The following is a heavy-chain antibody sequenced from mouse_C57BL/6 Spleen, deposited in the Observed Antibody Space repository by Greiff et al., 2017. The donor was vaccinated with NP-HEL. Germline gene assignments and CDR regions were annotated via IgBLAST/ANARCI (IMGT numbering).Heavy chain of an antibody. J-gene: IGHJ3*01. V-gene: IGHV5-9-1*02. CDR2: ISSGGDYI. CDR1: GFTFSSYA. Sequence: EVHLVESGEGLVKPGGSLKLSCAASGFTFSSYAMSWVRQTPGKRLEWVAYISSGGDYIYYADSVKGRFTISRDNARNTLYLQMSSLKAEDTAMYYCTREALGHWGQGTLVTVSA. CDR3: TREALGH. D-gene: IGHD4-1*01.